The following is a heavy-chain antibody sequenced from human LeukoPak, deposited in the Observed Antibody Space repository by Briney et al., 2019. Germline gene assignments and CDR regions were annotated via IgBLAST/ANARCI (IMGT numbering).Heavy chain of an antibody. CDR2: IIPIFGTA. D-gene: IGHD3-3*01. Sequence: ASVKVSSKASGGTFSSYAISWVRQAPGQGLEWMGGIIPIFGTANYAQKFQGRVTITADESTSTAYMELSSLRSEDTAVYYCARASDRAQNYDFWSGYFSRFDYWGQGTLVTVSS. CDR3: ARASDRAQNYDFWSGYFSRFDY. V-gene: IGHV1-69*13. CDR1: GGTFSSYA. J-gene: IGHJ4*02.